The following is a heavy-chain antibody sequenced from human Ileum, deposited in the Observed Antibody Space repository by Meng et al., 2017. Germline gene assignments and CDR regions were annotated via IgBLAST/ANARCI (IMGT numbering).Heavy chain of an antibody. CDR3: VRGPARETHDFDY. CDR2: IHHSGRT. V-gene: IGHV4-34*01. J-gene: IGHJ4*02. D-gene: IGHD1-26*01. Sequence: QVLLQDLAPGLLKPSETPSRSCAVFGGSFNDYYWSGVRQSPGKGLEWIGQIHHSGRTNYKSSLERRVTISVDTSKSQFSLKLTSVTAADTAMYYCVRGPARETHDFDYWGQGALVTVSS. CDR1: GGSFNDYY.